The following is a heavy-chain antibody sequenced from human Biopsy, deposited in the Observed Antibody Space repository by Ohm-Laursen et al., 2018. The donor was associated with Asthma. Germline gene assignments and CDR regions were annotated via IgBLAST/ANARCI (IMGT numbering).Heavy chain of an antibody. Sequence: SDTLSLTCTVSGGSVSTGSSYWSWIRQPPGKGLEWLGYIYYTGSDNYNPSLKSRVTISVDTSKNRFSLRLNSVTAADTAVYYCARGPNYHGSGRAPIGMDVWGQGTTVTVSS. CDR1: GGSVSTGSSY. CDR2: IYYTGSD. J-gene: IGHJ6*02. CDR3: ARGPNYHGSGRAPIGMDV. V-gene: IGHV4-61*01. D-gene: IGHD3-10*01.